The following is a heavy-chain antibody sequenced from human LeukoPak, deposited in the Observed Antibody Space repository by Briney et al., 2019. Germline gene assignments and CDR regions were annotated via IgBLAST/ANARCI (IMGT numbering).Heavy chain of an antibody. V-gene: IGHV3-7*03. CDR2: IKQDGSEK. CDR1: GFTFSSSW. Sequence: GGSLRLSCAASGFTFSSSWMSWVRQAPGKGLEWVANIKQDGSEKYYVGSVKGRFTISRDNAKNSLYLQMDSLRAEDTAVYYCARDGPYSTSSTHPPWGQGTLVTVSS. D-gene: IGHD6-6*01. J-gene: IGHJ5*02. CDR3: ARDGPYSTSSTHPP.